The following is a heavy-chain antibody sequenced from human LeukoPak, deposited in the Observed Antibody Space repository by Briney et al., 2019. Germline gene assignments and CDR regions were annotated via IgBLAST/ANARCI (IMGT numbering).Heavy chain of an antibody. D-gene: IGHD3-3*01. Sequence: KPSGTLSLNCAVYGGSVSGYYWSWIRQAPGKGLEWIGEINHSGSTNYNPSLKSRVTISVDTSKNQFSLKLSSVTAADTAVYYCAASYYDFWSGYYTGNYWGQGTLVTVSS. J-gene: IGHJ4*02. CDR3: AASYYDFWSGYYTGNY. V-gene: IGHV4-34*01. CDR1: GGSVSGYY. CDR2: INHSGST.